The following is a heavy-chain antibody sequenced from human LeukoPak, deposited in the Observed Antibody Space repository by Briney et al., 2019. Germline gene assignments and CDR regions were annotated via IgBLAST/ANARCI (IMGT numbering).Heavy chain of an antibody. V-gene: IGHV4-59*01. Sequence: SETLPLTCTVSGGSISGYYWSWIRQPPGKGLEWIGDIYYSGSTNYNPSLTSRVTMSVDTSKNQFSLKLNSVTATDTAMYYCARGWDGIAVAGSFDYWGQGTLVTVSS. CDR1: GGSISGYY. J-gene: IGHJ4*02. D-gene: IGHD6-19*01. CDR3: ARGWDGIAVAGSFDY. CDR2: IYYSGST.